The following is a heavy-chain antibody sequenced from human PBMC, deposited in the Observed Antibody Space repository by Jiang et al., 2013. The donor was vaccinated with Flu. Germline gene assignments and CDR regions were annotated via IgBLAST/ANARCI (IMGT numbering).Heavy chain of an antibody. CDR3: ARDPLHDSSGYYFAY. CDR2: VHFSGPT. Sequence: GLVKPSETLSLTCTVTDGLISSYYWSWIRQPPGKGLEWIGYVHFSGPTSYNPSLRSRVSISVDKSRNQFSLRLSSVTAADTAVYYCARDPLHDSSGYYFAYWGQGTMVTVSS. D-gene: IGHD3-22*01. J-gene: IGHJ3*01. V-gene: IGHV4-59*01. CDR1: DGLISSYY.